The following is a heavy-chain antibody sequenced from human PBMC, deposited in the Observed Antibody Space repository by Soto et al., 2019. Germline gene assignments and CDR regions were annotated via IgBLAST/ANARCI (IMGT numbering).Heavy chain of an antibody. D-gene: IGHD3-10*01. J-gene: IGHJ4*02. V-gene: IGHV5-51*01. CDR2: IYPGDSDT. CDR3: ARDSRGSGSYYNREPFDY. CDR1: GYSFTSYW. Sequence: GESLKISCKGSGYSFTSYWIGWVRQMPGKGLEWMGIIYPGDSDTRYSPSFQGQVTTSADKSISTAYLQWSSLKASDTAMYYCARDSRGSGSYYNREPFDYWGQGTLVTVSS.